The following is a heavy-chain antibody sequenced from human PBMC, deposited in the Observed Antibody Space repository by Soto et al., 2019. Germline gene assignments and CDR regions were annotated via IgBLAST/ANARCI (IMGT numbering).Heavy chain of an antibody. Sequence: SETLSLTCTVSGGSIKSSPYYWAWIRQPPGEGLEWIATIYYSGSTDYNPSLKSRVTISVDTSKNQFSLRLSSVTAADTAVYYCARNGRSSFAYKWFDPWGPGTLVTVSS. CDR1: GGSIKSSPYY. CDR3: ARNGRSSFAYKWFDP. CDR2: IYYSGST. J-gene: IGHJ5*02. D-gene: IGHD2-15*01. V-gene: IGHV4-39*01.